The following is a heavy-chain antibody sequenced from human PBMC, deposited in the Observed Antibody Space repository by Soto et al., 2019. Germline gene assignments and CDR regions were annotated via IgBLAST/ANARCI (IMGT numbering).Heavy chain of an antibody. J-gene: IGHJ5*02. V-gene: IGHV1-69*13. CDR1: GTTFDRFT. CDR3: AREDDTTGHYSWFDP. D-gene: IGHD1-1*01. Sequence: AASVKVSCKPSGTTFDRFTFNWVRQAPGQGREWMGGVGPMFGSASIAQRFQGRLRINADASEGTGYMELSDLRSEDTAIYFCAREDDTTGHYSWFDPWGPGTLVTV. CDR2: VGPMFGSA.